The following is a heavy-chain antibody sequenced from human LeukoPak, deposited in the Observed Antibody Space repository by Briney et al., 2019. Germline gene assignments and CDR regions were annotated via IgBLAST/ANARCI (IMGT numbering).Heavy chain of an antibody. CDR2: ISAYNGNT. CDR3: ARDWTDCSGGSCYSCWFDP. V-gene: IGHV1-18*01. J-gene: IGHJ5*02. D-gene: IGHD2-15*01. Sequence: ASVKVSCKASGYTFTSYGISWVRQAPGQGLEGMGWISAYNGNTNYAQKLQGRVTMTTDTSTSTAYMELRSLRSDDTAVYYCARDWTDCSGGSCYSCWFDPWGQGTLVTVSS. CDR1: GYTFTSYG.